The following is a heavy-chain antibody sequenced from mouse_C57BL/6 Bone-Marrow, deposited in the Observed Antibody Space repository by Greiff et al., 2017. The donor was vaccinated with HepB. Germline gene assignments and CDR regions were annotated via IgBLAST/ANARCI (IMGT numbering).Heavy chain of an antibody. CDR1: GFTFSDYG. D-gene: IGHD1-2*01. V-gene: IGHV5-17*01. CDR3: ARTFYYGLGDY. Sequence: EVMLVESGGGLVKPGGSLKLSCAASGFTFSDYGMHWVRQAPEKGLEWVAYISSGSRTIYYADTVKSRFTISSDNAKKTLFLQMTSLRSEDTAMYYCARTFYYGLGDYWGQGTSVTVSS. J-gene: IGHJ4*01. CDR2: ISSGSRTI.